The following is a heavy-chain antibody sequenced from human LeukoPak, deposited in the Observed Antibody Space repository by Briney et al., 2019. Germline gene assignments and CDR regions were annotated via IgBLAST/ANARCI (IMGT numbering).Heavy chain of an antibody. J-gene: IGHJ4*02. Sequence: PSETLSLTCTVSGGSISSSSYYWGWIRQPPGKGLEWIGSIYYSGSTYYNPSLKSRVTISVDTSKNQFSLKLSSVTAADTAVYYCARGGIQLWLPFDYWGQGTLVTVSS. CDR2: IYYSGST. CDR1: GGSISSSSYY. V-gene: IGHV4-39*07. CDR3: ARGGIQLWLPFDY. D-gene: IGHD5-18*01.